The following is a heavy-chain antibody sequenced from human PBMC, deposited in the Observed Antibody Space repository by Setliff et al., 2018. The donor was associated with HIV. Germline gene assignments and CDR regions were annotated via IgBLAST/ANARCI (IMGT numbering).Heavy chain of an antibody. CDR1: GGSFSSSSYY. V-gene: IGHV4-39*07. Sequence: SETLSLTCTVSGGSFSSSSYYWGWIRQPPGKGLEWIGNIYYSGSTYYNPSLKSRVTISKVTSKNQFSLHLSSVTAADTAVYYCARDTYDSRGYFFGYWGQGTLVTVSS. D-gene: IGHD3-22*01. CDR3: ARDTYDSRGYFFGY. J-gene: IGHJ4*02. CDR2: IYYSGST.